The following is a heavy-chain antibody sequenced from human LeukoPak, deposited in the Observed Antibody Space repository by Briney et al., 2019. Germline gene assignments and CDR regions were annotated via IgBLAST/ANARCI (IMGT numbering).Heavy chain of an antibody. J-gene: IGHJ4*02. Sequence: GTSVKVSCKASGFTFTSSAVQWVRQARGQRLEWIGWIVVGSGNTNYAQKFQERVTITRDMPTSTAYMELSSLRSEDTAAYYCAAGNYYDSSGYYYWGQGTLVTVPS. CDR1: GFTFTSSA. D-gene: IGHD3-22*01. V-gene: IGHV1-58*01. CDR3: AAGNYYDSSGYYY. CDR2: IVVGSGNT.